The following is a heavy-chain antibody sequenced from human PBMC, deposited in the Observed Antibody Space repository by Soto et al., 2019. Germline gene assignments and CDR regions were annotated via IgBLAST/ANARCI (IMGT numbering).Heavy chain of an antibody. D-gene: IGHD2-2*02. V-gene: IGHV3-33*01. CDR2: IWYDGSNK. Sequence: QAGESPKLSCAASGFTFSSYGMHCVRQAPGKGLEWVAVIWYDGSNKYYADSVKGRFTISRDNSKNTLYLQMNSLRAEDTAVYYCAREEYCSSTSCYTYYYYGMDVWGQGTTVTVSS. J-gene: IGHJ6*02. CDR1: GFTFSSYG. CDR3: AREEYCSSTSCYTYYYYGMDV.